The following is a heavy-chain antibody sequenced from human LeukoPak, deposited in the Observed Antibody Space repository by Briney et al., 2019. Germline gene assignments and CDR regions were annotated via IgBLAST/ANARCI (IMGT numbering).Heavy chain of an antibody. V-gene: IGHV4-34*01. D-gene: IGHD2-2*01. CDR1: GGSFSGYY. CDR2: INHSGST. Sequence: SETLSLTCAVYGGSFSGYYWSWIRQPPGKGLEWIGEINHSGSTNYNPSLKSRVTISVDTSKNQFSLKLSSVTAADTAVYYCARRKGGYCSSTSCAARYFDYWGQGTLVTVSS. J-gene: IGHJ4*02. CDR3: ARRKGGYCSSTSCAARYFDY.